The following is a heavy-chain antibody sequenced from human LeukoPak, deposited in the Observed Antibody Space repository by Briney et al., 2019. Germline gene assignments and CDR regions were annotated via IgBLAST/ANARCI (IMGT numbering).Heavy chain of an antibody. Sequence: PSETLSLTCTVSGGSISSYYWNWIRQPPGKGLEWIGEINHSGSTNYNPSLKSRVTISVDTSKNQFSLKLSSVTAADTAVYYCARGQIRGLGGNLGDWGQGTLVTVSS. D-gene: IGHD3-16*01. V-gene: IGHV4-34*01. CDR3: ARGQIRGLGGNLGD. CDR2: INHSGST. CDR1: GGSISSYY. J-gene: IGHJ4*02.